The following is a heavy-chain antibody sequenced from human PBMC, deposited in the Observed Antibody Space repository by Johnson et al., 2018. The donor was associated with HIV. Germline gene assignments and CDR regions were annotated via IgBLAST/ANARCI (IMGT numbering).Heavy chain of an antibody. CDR3: TASTGNGGFDI. CDR1: GFTFSSYA. Sequence: VQLVESGGGVVQPGRSLRLSCAASGFTFSSYAMHWVRQAPGKGLEWVGRLTNKADGGTTDYTAPVKGRFTISGDDSKNTLYLQMNSLKTEDTAVYYCTASTGNGGFDIWGQGTMVTVSS. J-gene: IGHJ3*02. V-gene: IGHV3-15*01. D-gene: IGHD2-15*01. CDR2: LTNKADGGTT.